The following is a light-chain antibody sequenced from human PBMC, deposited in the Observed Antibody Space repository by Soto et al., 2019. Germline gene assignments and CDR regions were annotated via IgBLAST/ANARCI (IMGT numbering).Light chain of an antibody. CDR1: QGIRND. J-gene: IGKJ1*01. V-gene: IGKV1-6*01. Sequence: AIQMTQSPSSLSASVGDRVTITCRASQGIRNDLGWYQQKPGKAPKLLIYAASSLQSGVPSRFSGSVSGTDFTLTISSLQPEVFATYYCLQDYNYPWTFGRGTKVEIK. CDR3: LQDYNYPWT. CDR2: AAS.